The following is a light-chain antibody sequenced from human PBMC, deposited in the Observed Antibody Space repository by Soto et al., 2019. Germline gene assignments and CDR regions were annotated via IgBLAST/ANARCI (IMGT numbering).Light chain of an antibody. J-gene: IGLJ1*01. Sequence: QSVLTQPPSVSGAPGQRVTISCTGSSSNIGAHYDVHWYQQLPATIPKLLIYGNSNRPSGVPDRFSGSKSGTSASLAITGLQAEDEADYYCQSYDNSLSVYVFGTGTKVPVL. CDR3: QSYDNSLSVYV. CDR2: GNS. V-gene: IGLV1-40*01. CDR1: SSNIGAHYD.